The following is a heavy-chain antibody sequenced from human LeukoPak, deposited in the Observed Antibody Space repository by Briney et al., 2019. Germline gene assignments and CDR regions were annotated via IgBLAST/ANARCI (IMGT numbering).Heavy chain of an antibody. Sequence: GGSLRLSCAASGFTFSSYAMSWVRQAPGKGLEWVSAISGSGGSTYYADSVKGRFTISRDNAKNTLYLQMNSLRAEDTAVYYCARDRVTYYDFWSGYFEDYGMDVWGQGTTVTVSS. CDR3: ARDRVTYYDFWSGYFEDYGMDV. V-gene: IGHV3-23*01. CDR1: GFTFSSYA. CDR2: ISGSGGST. J-gene: IGHJ6*02. D-gene: IGHD3-3*01.